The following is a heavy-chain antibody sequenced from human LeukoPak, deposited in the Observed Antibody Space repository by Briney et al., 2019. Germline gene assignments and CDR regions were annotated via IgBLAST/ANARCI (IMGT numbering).Heavy chain of an antibody. CDR1: GFNFRAYW. J-gene: IGHJ4*02. Sequence: GGSLRLSCTTSGFNFRAYWMGWVRQAPGKGLEWVSAISGSGGSTYYADSVKGRFTISRDNSKNTLYLQMSSLRAEGTAIYYCARVYSSGWSLPFEYWGQGTLVTVSS. CDR2: ISGSGGST. CDR3: ARVYSSGWSLPFEY. D-gene: IGHD6-19*01. V-gene: IGHV3-23*01.